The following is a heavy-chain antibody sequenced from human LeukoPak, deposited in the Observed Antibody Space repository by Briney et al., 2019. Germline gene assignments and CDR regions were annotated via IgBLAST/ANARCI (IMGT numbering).Heavy chain of an antibody. V-gene: IGHV3-7*03. CDR1: GFTFTNYW. J-gene: IGHJ3*02. Sequence: GGSLRLSCAAYGFTFTNYWMSWVRQAPGKGLELVANIKQDRSEKYYVDSVKGRFTISRDNSKNTMYLQMNSLRAEDTAVYYCAKDSMYSGSVRAFDIWGQGTMVTVSS. D-gene: IGHD1-26*01. CDR3: AKDSMYSGSVRAFDI. CDR2: IKQDRSEK.